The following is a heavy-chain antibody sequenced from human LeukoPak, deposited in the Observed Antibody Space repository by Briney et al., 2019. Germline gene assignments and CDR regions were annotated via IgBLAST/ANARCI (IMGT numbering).Heavy chain of an antibody. D-gene: IGHD3-22*01. J-gene: IGHJ4*02. Sequence: GGSLRLSCAASGFTFSSYGMHWVRQAPGKGLEWVAFIRYDGSNKYYADSVKGRFTISRDNSKNTLYLQMNSLRAEDTAVYYCATASYYYDSTPPLEYWGQGTLVTVSS. V-gene: IGHV3-30*02. CDR1: GFTFSSYG. CDR2: IRYDGSNK. CDR3: ATASYYYDSTPPLEY.